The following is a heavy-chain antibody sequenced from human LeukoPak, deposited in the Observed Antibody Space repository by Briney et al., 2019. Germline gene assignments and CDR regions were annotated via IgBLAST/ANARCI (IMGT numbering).Heavy chain of an antibody. J-gene: IGHJ4*02. V-gene: IGHV1-69*05. CDR1: GGTFSSYA. D-gene: IGHD3-22*01. CDR3: AIGHNSSGYLQPLCY. CDR2: IIPIFGTT. Sequence: SVKVSCKASGGTFSSYAISWVRQAPGQGLEWMGGIIPIFGTTNYAQRFQGRVTIATDESTSTAYMELSSLRSEDTAVYYCAIGHNSSGYLQPLCYWGQGTLVTGSS.